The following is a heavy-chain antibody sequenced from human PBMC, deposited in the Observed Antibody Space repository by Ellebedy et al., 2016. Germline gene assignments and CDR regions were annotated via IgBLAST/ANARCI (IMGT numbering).Heavy chain of an antibody. CDR3: GRDEAGDGIGV. Sequence: ASVKVSCXASGYTFTTFSITWVRQVPGQGLEWMGFVNTFSGNTKFAQKFQGRVSMTTDSSTHTAYMDLRSLRSDDTALYFCGRDEAGDGIGVWGLGTTVIVSS. CDR2: VNTFSGNT. J-gene: IGHJ6*02. CDR1: GYTFTTFS. D-gene: IGHD1-26*01. V-gene: IGHV1-18*04.